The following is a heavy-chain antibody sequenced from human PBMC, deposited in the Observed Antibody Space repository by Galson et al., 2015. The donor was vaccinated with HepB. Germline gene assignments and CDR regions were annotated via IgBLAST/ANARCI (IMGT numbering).Heavy chain of an antibody. Sequence: SLRLSCAASGFTFSSYGMHWVRQAPGKGLEWVAVIWYDGSNKYYADSVKGRFTISRDNSKNTLYLRMNSLRAEDTAVYYCAKAVGYYYYYGMDVWGQGTTVTVSS. J-gene: IGHJ6*02. D-gene: IGHD1-26*01. V-gene: IGHV3-33*06. CDR3: AKAVGYYYYYGMDV. CDR1: GFTFSSYG. CDR2: IWYDGSNK.